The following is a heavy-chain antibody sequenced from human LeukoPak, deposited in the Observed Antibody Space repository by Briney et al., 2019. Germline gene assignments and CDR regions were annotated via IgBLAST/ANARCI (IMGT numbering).Heavy chain of an antibody. V-gene: IGHV1-2*02. D-gene: IGHD1-26*01. CDR3: ARDDSGSYGTDV. CDR2: INPNSGGT. Sequence: WASVKVSCKASGYTFTGYYMHWVRQAPGQGLEWMGWINPNSGGTNYAQKFQGRVTMTRDTSISTAYMELSRLRSDDTAVYYCARDDSGSYGTDVWGQGTTVTVSS. J-gene: IGHJ6*02. CDR1: GYTFTGYY.